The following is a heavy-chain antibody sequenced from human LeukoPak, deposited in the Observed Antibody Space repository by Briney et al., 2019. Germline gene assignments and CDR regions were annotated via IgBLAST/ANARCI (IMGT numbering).Heavy chain of an antibody. CDR3: ARGGYSGTYYFDY. J-gene: IGHJ4*02. Sequence: GGSLRLSCAASGFTFSTYGMHWVRQAPGKGLEWVAVVWYDGSNIHYVDSVKGRFTISRDNSKSTLYLQMNSLTAEDTGVYSCARGGYSGTYYFDYWGQGTLVTVSS. CDR2: VWYDGSNI. CDR1: GFTFSTYG. D-gene: IGHD1-26*01. V-gene: IGHV3-33*01.